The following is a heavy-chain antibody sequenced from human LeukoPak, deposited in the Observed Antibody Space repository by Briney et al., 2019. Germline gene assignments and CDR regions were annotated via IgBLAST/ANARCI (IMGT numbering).Heavy chain of an antibody. CDR3: ARDTTTVTGLGPFDY. D-gene: IGHD4-17*01. CDR1: GYTFTSYG. V-gene: IGHV1-18*01. Sequence: ASVKVSCKASGYTFTSYGISWVRQAPGQGLEWMGWISAYNGNTNYAQKLQGRVTMSTDTSTSTAYVELRSLRSDDTAVYYCARDTTTVTGLGPFDYWGQGTLVTVSS. CDR2: ISAYNGNT. J-gene: IGHJ4*02.